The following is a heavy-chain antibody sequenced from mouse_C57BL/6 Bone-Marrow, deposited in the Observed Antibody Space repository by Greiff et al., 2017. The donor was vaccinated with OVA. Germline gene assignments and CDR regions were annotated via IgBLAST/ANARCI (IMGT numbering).Heavy chain of an antibody. Sequence: VQLQQSGPELVKPGASVKISCKASGYSFTGYYMNWVKQSPEKSLEWIGEINPSTGGTTYNQKFKAKATLTVDKSSSTAYMQLKSLTSEDAAVYYCASDRGQPFYARDYWGQGTSVTVSA. CDR2: INPSTGGT. CDR1: GYSFTGYY. J-gene: IGHJ4*01. CDR3: ASDRGQPFYARDY. V-gene: IGHV1-42*01. D-gene: IGHD3-3*01.